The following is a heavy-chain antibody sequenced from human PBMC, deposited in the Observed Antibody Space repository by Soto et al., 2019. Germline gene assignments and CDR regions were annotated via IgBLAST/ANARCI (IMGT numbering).Heavy chain of an antibody. D-gene: IGHD3-3*02. Sequence: WGSLRVSCVCSGFTPTRTHLSWARQPPGKGLEWVTTISGTASRTYHVDSVKGRFFISIDNSKNTVTLQMNNLTLDDTAVYYCAPSFRSFDNWGQGTRVTVSS. V-gene: IGHV3-23*01. J-gene: IGHJ4*02. CDR2: ISGTASRT. CDR3: APSFRSFDN. CDR1: GFTPTRTH.